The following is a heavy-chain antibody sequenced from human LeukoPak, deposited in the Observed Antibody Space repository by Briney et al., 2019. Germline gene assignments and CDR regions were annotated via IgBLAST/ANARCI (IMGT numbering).Heavy chain of an antibody. CDR2: IHYSGST. J-gene: IGHJ1*01. CDR3: ARSITSSWYGDFQH. D-gene: IGHD6-13*01. Sequence: PSDTLSLTCTVSGDSISSYYWSWIRQPPGKGLEWIGYIHYSGSTSYNPSLKSRVTISVDTSNNQFSLKLSSVTAADTAVYYCARSITSSWYGDFQHWGQGTLVTVSS. CDR1: GDSISSYY. V-gene: IGHV4-59*01.